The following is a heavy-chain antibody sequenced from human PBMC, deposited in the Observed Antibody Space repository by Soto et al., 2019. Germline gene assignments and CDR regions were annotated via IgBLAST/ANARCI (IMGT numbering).Heavy chain of an antibody. CDR2: INPNTGNT. CDR1: GYTFSGHF. CDR3: ARAGSYCSGGSCSFAY. J-gene: IGHJ4*02. Sequence: QVQLVQSGADLKKPGASVKVSCKTSGYTFSGHFLQWVRQAPGAGPEWMGWINPNTGNTKYGQKFEGRVTMTRDMSSSTAYMELTRLTVEDTAVYVCARAGSYCSGGSCSFAYWGQGSLVTVSS. V-gene: IGHV1-2*02. D-gene: IGHD2-15*01.